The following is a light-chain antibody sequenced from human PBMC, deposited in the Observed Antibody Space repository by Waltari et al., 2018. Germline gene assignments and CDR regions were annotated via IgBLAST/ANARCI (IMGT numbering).Light chain of an antibody. Sequence: EIQMTQSPSSLSASFENRVTLTCRASQGIGNSLAWYQQKPGKAPKLLLYAASRLESGVPSRFSGSGSGTDYTLTIIGLQSEDVATYYCQQYYSKPLTFGGGTKVEIK. CDR2: AAS. J-gene: IGKJ4*01. V-gene: IGKV1-NL1*01. CDR3: QQYYSKPLT. CDR1: QGIGNS.